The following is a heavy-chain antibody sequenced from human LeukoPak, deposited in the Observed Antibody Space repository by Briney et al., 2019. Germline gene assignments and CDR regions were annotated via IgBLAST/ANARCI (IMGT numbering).Heavy chain of an antibody. Sequence: PSETLSLTCTVSAGSISGYYWTWIRQPPGKGLEWIGYIYYSGSTNYNPSLKSRVAISLDTSKNQFSLKLSSVTAADTAIYYCARGRPDFWTNFYTYFLDSWGQGTLVTVSS. CDR3: ARGRPDFWTNFYTYFLDS. CDR2: IYYSGST. V-gene: IGHV4-59*01. J-gene: IGHJ4*02. D-gene: IGHD3/OR15-3a*01. CDR1: AGSISGYY.